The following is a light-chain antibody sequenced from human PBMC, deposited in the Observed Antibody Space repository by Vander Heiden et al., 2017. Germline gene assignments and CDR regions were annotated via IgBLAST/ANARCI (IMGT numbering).Light chain of an antibody. CDR3: QQYNNWPPWT. Sequence: APGERATLSCRASQSVNNNLAWYQQKPGQAPRLLIYDASTRVTGIPGRFSGSGSGTEFTLSISSLQSEDFAVYYCQQYNNWPPWTFGQGTKVEVK. V-gene: IGKV3-15*01. CDR2: DAS. J-gene: IGKJ1*01. CDR1: QSVNNN.